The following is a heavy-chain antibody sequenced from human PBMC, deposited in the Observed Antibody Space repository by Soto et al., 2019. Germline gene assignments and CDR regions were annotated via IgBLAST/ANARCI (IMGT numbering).Heavy chain of an antibody. D-gene: IGHD2-2*01. CDR2: IKQDGSEK. CDR1: GFTFSSYW. CDR3: ARALVVPAANNWFDP. J-gene: IGHJ5*02. V-gene: IGHV3-7*05. Sequence: GGSLRLSCAASGFTFSSYWMSWVRQAPGKGLEWVANIKQDGSEKYYVDSVKGRFTISRDNAKNSLYLQMNSLRAEDTAVYYCARALVVPAANNWFDPWGQGTLVTVSS.